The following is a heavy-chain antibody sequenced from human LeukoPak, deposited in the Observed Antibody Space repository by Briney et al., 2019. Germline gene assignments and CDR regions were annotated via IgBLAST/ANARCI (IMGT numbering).Heavy chain of an antibody. D-gene: IGHD5-12*01. CDR2: ITSSGDDI. J-gene: IGHJ4*02. V-gene: IGHV3-11*01. CDR3: ASDIVATSGDF. Sequence: GGSLRLSCAASGFTFSDYYMSWIRQAPGKGLEWVAYITSSGDDIYYADSVKGRFTIPRDNAKNALFLRMNSLRVEDTATYYCASDIVATSGDFGGEGTLVSVSS. CDR1: GFTFSDYY.